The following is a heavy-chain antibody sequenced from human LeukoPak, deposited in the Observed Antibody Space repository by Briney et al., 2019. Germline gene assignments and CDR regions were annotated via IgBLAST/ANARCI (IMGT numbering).Heavy chain of an antibody. CDR1: GYTSTSYD. D-gene: IGHD6-19*01. J-gene: IGHJ6*03. Sequence: ASVKVSCKASGYTSTSYDINWVRQATGQGLEWMGWMNPNSGNTGYARKFQGRVSMTRNTSISTAYMELSSLRSEDTAVYYCARFGRTVAGASVYYYYMDVWGTGTTVTVSS. V-gene: IGHV1-8*01. CDR2: MNPNSGNT. CDR3: ARFGRTVAGASVYYYYMDV.